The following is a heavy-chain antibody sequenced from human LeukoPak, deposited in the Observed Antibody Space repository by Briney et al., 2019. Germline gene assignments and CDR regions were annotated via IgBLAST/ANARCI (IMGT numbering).Heavy chain of an antibody. V-gene: IGHV4-59*01. Sequence: PSETLSLTCTVSGGSISGYYWSWIRQPPGKGLEWIGYIYYSGNSNYNPSLKSRVTISADTSKNQFSLNLSSVTAADTAVYYCARYSCSGVSCYGFDIWGQGTMVTVSS. CDR2: IYYSGNS. D-gene: IGHD2-15*01. CDR1: GGSISGYY. CDR3: ARYSCSGVSCYGFDI. J-gene: IGHJ3*02.